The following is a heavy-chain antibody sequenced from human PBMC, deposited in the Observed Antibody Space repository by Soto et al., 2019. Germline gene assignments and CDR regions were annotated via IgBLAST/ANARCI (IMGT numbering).Heavy chain of an antibody. J-gene: IGHJ6*02. Sequence: QVQLVQSGAEVKKPGASVKVSCKTSGYSFTDYYIHWVRKAPGQGLEWMGWINPKSGGINYAQKFLGRVTMTRETSITTAYMELSRLTSDDTAMYYCARYGGYFGSGMYGMDVWGQGTTVTVSS. V-gene: IGHV1-2*02. CDR3: ARYGGYFGSGMYGMDV. CDR1: GYSFTDYY. D-gene: IGHD3-10*01. CDR2: INPKSGGI.